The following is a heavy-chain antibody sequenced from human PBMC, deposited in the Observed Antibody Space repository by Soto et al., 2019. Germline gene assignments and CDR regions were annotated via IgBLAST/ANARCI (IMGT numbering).Heavy chain of an antibody. Sequence: QVQLQESGPGLVKPSQTLSLTCSVSGGSISSGDHYWSWLRQPPGKGLEWIGYIYYSGSTYYNPSLTSRLDIGIDTSKNQFSLTLTSVTAADTAVYFCAREEALIVVPTGGIDYSFDSWGQGTLVIVSS. CDR3: AREEALIVVPTGGIDYSFDS. D-gene: IGHD2-15*01. V-gene: IGHV4-30-4*01. J-gene: IGHJ4*02. CDR1: GGSISSGDHY. CDR2: IYYSGST.